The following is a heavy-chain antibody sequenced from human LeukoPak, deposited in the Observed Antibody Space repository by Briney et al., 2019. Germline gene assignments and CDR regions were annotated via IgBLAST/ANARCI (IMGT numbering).Heavy chain of an antibody. V-gene: IGHV4-61*01. J-gene: IGHJ4*02. D-gene: IGHD5-18*01. CDR3: AREAMYSYGNNFDY. CDR2: IYYSGST. CDR1: GGSVSSGSYY. Sequence: SETQSLTCTVSGGSVSSGSYYWSWIRQPPGKGLEWIGYIYYSGSTNYNPSLKSRVTISVDTSKNQFSLKLSSVTAADTAVYHCAREAMYSYGNNFDYWGQGTLVTVSS.